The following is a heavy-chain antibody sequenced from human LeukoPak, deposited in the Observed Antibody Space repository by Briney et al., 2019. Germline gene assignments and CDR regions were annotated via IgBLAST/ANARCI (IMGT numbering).Heavy chain of an antibody. CDR3: TRGMLQQLTPFDY. CDR2: TDYKYKCYN. J-gene: IGHJ4*02. CDR1: GDSVSSNSAA. D-gene: IGHD6-13*01. Sequence: SQTLSLTCAISGDSVSSNSAAWDWIRQSPSSGLEWLRRTDYKYKCYNNYAISVKGRITTNPDTSKNQYSLQLISVAPADAAVYYCTRGMLQQLTPFDYWGQGTLVTVSS. V-gene: IGHV6-1*01.